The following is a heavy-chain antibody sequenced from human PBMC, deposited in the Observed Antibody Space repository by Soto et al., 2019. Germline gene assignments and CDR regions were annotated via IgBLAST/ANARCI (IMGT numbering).Heavy chain of an antibody. Sequence: QVQLVQSGAEVKKPGSSVKVSCKASGGTFSSYAISWVRQAPGQGLEWMGGIIPIFGSANYAQKFQGRVTITADDSTRPAYMETSSLRSEDTAVYYCARDQRDNWNYASPYYYYGMDVWGQGTTVTVSS. CDR1: GGTFSSYA. J-gene: IGHJ6*02. V-gene: IGHV1-69*12. CDR3: ARDQRDNWNYASPYYYYGMDV. D-gene: IGHD1-7*01. CDR2: IIPIFGSA.